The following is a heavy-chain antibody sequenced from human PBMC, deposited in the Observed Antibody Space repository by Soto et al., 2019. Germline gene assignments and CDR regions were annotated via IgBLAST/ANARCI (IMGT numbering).Heavy chain of an antibody. J-gene: IGHJ5*02. CDR1: GGSISSSSYY. CDR2: IYYSGST. D-gene: IGHD2-2*01. Sequence: QLQLQESGPGLVKPSETLSLTCTVSGGSISSSSYYWGWIRQPPGKGLEWIGSIYYSGSTYYNPSLKSRVTISVDTSKNQFSLKLSSVTAADTAVYYCARHVEYQLLLGSIANWFDPWGQGTLVTVSS. CDR3: ARHVEYQLLLGSIANWFDP. V-gene: IGHV4-39*01.